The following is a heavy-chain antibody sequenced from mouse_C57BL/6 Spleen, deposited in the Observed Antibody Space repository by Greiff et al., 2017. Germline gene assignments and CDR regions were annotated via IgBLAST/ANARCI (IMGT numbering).Heavy chain of an antibody. Sequence: QVQLQQPGAELVMPGASVKLSCKASGYTFTSYWMHWVKQRPGQGLEWIGEIDPSDSYTNYNQKFKGKSTLTVDKSSSTAYMQLSSLTSEDSAVYYCARWRYGHDLGPMDYWGQGTSVTVSS. CDR2: IDPSDSYT. D-gene: IGHD3-3*01. V-gene: IGHV1-69*01. J-gene: IGHJ4*01. CDR3: ARWRYGHDLGPMDY. CDR1: GYTFTSYW.